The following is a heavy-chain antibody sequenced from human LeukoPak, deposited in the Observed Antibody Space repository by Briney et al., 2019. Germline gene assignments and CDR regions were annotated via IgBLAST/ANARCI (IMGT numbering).Heavy chain of an antibody. CDR1: GFTFSSYS. CDR2: ISSSSSYI. V-gene: IGHV3-21*01. CDR3: ARDPYYYDSSGYYYYYYGMDV. J-gene: IGHJ6*02. Sequence: GGSLRLSCAASGFTFSSYSMTWVRQAPGKGLEWVSSISSSSSYIYYADSVKGRFTISRDNAKNSLYLQMNSLRAEDTAVYYCARDPYYYDSSGYYYYYYGMDVWGQGTTVTVSS. D-gene: IGHD3-22*01.